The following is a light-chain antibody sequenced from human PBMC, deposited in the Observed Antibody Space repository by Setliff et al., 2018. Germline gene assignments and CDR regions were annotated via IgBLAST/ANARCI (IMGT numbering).Light chain of an antibody. CDR2: AVS. Sequence: QSVLTQPASVSGSPGQSITISCSGTSSDVGSYDLVSRYQQHPGKAPKLIIYAVSDRPSGVSNRFSGSKSGNTASLTISGLQTEDEADYYCNAYTSGSTDVFGTGTKVTVL. CDR3: NAYTSGSTDV. CDR1: SSDVGSYDL. J-gene: IGLJ1*01. V-gene: IGLV2-14*03.